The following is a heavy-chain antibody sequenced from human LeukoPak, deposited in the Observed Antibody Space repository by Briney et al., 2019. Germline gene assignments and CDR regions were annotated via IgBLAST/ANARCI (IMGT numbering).Heavy chain of an antibody. CDR1: GFTFSSYA. D-gene: IGHD2-8*01. V-gene: IGHV3-23*01. CDR2: ISGSGGST. J-gene: IGHJ4*02. Sequence: GGSLRLSCAASGFTFSSYAMSWVRQAPGEGLEWVSAISGSGGSTYYAQSVKGRFTISRDNSMSTLYLQMSSLRAEDTAVYYCTTVQEIVLEETPRVYFFDYWGQGTLVTVPS. CDR3: TTVQEIVLEETPRVYFFDY.